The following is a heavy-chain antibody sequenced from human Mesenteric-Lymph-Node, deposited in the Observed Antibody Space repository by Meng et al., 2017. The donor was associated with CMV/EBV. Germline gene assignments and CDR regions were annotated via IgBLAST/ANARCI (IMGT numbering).Heavy chain of an antibody. CDR2: MYSSGST. CDR3: AREDYDCGLDV. CDR1: GGSVTSGRYY. J-gene: IGHJ6*02. V-gene: IGHV4-61*01. Sequence: GSLRLSCTVSGGSVTSGRYYWSWIRQPPGKGLQWIGYMYSSGSTDYNPSLKSRVTISMDTSENQFSLNLSSVTAADTAVYYCAREDYDCGLDVWGRGTTVTVSS.